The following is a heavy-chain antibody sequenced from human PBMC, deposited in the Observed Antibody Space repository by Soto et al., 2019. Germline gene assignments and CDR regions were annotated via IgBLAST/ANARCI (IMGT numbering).Heavy chain of an antibody. CDR2: VFYSGDT. V-gene: IGHV4-39*01. J-gene: IGHJ5*02. D-gene: IGHD6-19*01. CDR3: ARRLLGYSNGFNWFDP. Sequence: SETLSLTCTVPGGSISSSSYYWGWIRQPPGKGLEWIGSVFYSGDTYYNPSLKSRVTMSVDPPRNQFSLRLSSVTAADTAVYYCARRLLGYSNGFNWFDPWGQGTLVTVSS. CDR1: GGSISSSSYY.